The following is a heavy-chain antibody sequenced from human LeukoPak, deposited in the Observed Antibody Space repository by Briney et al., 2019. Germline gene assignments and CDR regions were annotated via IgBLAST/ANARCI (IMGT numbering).Heavy chain of an antibody. Sequence: KPSETLSLTCTVSGGSISSYYWSWIRQPPGKGLEWIGYIYYSGSTNYNPSLKSRVTISVDTSKNQFSLKLSSVTAADTAVYYCARETMVRGPDYYYYGMDVWGQGTTVTVSS. D-gene: IGHD3-10*01. CDR1: GGSISSYY. CDR3: ARETMVRGPDYYYYGMDV. J-gene: IGHJ6*02. V-gene: IGHV4-59*01. CDR2: IYYSGST.